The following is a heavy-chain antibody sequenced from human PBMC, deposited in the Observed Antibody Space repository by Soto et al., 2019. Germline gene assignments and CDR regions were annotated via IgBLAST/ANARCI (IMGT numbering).Heavy chain of an antibody. CDR2: IYPGDSDT. CDR3: ARSPLAVAGNYYYYGMDV. Sequence: PGESLKISCKGSGYSFTSYWIGWVRQMPGKGLEWMGIIYPGDSDTRYSPSFQGQVTISADKSISTAYPQWSSLKASDTAMYYCARSPLAVAGNYYYYGMDVWGQGTTVTVSS. J-gene: IGHJ6*02. D-gene: IGHD6-19*01. CDR1: GYSFTSYW. V-gene: IGHV5-51*01.